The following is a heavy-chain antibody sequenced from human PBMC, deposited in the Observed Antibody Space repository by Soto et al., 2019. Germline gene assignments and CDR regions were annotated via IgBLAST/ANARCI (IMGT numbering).Heavy chain of an antibody. J-gene: IGHJ4*02. V-gene: IGHV1-18*01. Sequence: PAKASCKTPGYSFTPYSITWAHQAPGQGLEWMGWISAYNGKTNYVQKLQGRVTMTTDTSTSTAYMELSSLRSEDTAVYYCARLVVGYNYEDSDYWGQGTLVTVSS. CDR1: GYSFTPYS. CDR2: ISAYNGKT. D-gene: IGHD5-12*01. CDR3: ARLVVGYNYEDSDY.